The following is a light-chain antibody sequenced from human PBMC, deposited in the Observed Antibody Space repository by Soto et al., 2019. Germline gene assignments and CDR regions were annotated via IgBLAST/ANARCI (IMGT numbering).Light chain of an antibody. V-gene: IGKV1-39*01. CDR1: QSISNF. CDR2: ATS. CDR3: QQSYKIPPT. Sequence: IQMTHSPSPLSASVVDRVTITFLASQSISNFLNWYQVKPGKAPELLIYATSSLQGGVPSRFSGSGSGTDFTLTISSLQPEDSASYYCQQSYKIPPTFGQGTRLEIK. J-gene: IGKJ5*01.